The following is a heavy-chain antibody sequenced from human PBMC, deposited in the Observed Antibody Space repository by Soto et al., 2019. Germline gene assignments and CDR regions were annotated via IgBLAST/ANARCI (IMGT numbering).Heavy chain of an antibody. V-gene: IGHV4-61*01. J-gene: IGHJ4*02. Sequence: PSETLSLTCTVSGGSVSSSFFYWSWVRQPPGQRLEWIGYIYYTGTTNYNPSLASRVAMSVDTSKKQFTLNLRSLTAADTARYYCARLTTSSGWSIFDSRGQGMLVTVYS. D-gene: IGHD6-13*01. CDR2: IYYTGTT. CDR1: GGSVSSSFFY. CDR3: ARLTTSSGWSIFDS.